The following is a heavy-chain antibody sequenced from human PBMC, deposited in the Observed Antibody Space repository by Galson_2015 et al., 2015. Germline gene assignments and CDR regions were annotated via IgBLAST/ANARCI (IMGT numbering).Heavy chain of an antibody. J-gene: IGHJ4*02. CDR2: ISGDTSTI. Sequence: SLRLSCAASGFTFTKYGMTWVRQAPGKGLEWVSVISGDTSTIYYADSVKGRFTTSRDNSKNTVYLQMNSLRAEDTAVYYCAKDSTSRDAPDWGQGALVAVAS. V-gene: IGHV3-23*01. CDR3: AKDSTSRDAPD. D-gene: IGHD6-13*01. CDR1: GFTFTKYG.